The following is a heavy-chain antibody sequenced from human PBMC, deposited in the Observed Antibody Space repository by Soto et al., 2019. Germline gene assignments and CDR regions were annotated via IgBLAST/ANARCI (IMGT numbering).Heavy chain of an antibody. Sequence: EVQLLESGGGLVQPGGSLRLSCAASGFTFSSYAMSWVRQSPGKGLEWVSVISGSGGSTYYADSVKGRFTIYRDNSKNTLYLPMNSLRAEDTAVYYCAQRTVGWSFDLWGRGTLVTVSS. J-gene: IGHJ2*01. CDR2: ISGSGGST. D-gene: IGHD4-17*01. CDR3: AQRTVGWSFDL. V-gene: IGHV3-23*01. CDR1: GFTFSSYA.